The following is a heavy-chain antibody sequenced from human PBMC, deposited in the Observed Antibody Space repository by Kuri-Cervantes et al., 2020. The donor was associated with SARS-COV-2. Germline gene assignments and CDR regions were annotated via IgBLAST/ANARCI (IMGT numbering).Heavy chain of an antibody. D-gene: IGHD4-11*01. CDR1: GGTFSSYA. Sequence: ASVKVSCKASGGTFSSYAISWVRQAPGQGLEWMGIINPSGGSTSYAQKFQGRVTMTRDTSTSTVYMELSSLRSEDTAVYYCAGGSAGGRYSNYVLDYWGQGTLVTVSS. J-gene: IGHJ4*02. V-gene: IGHV1-46*01. CDR3: AGGSAGGRYSNYVLDY. CDR2: INPSGGST.